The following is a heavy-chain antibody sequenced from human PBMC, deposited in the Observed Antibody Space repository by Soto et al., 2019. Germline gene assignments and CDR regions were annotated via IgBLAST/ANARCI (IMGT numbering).Heavy chain of an antibody. D-gene: IGHD2-21*01. CDR3: ARDVFCGGAPACPDMDV. J-gene: IGHJ6*02. V-gene: IGHV1-18*04. CDR1: GYTFSGYS. CDR2: ISGYNGNT. Sequence: ASVKVSFKASGYTFSGYSITWLRQAPGQGLEWMGRISGYNGNTNYARTLRGRLTLTTDTSTSTAYMELRSLTSDDTAVYYCARDVFCGGAPACPDMDVWGQGTTVTVSS.